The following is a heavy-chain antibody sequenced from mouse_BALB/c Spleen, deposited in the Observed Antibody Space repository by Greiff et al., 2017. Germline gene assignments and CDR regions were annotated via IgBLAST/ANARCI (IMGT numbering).Heavy chain of an antibody. CDR1: GFTFTDYY. CDR2: IRNKANGYTT. J-gene: IGHJ3*01. V-gene: IGHV7-3*02. Sequence: EVKLVESGGGLVQPGGSLRLSCATSGFTFTDYYMSWVRQPPGKALEWLGFIRNKANGYTTEYSASVKGRFTISRDNSQSILYLQMNTLRAEDSATYYCARAGDYDEWFAYWGQGTLVTVSA. CDR3: ARAGDYDEWFAY. D-gene: IGHD2-4*01.